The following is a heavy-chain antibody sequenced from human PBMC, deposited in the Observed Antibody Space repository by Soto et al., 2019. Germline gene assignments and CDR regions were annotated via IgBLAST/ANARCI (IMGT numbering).Heavy chain of an antibody. D-gene: IGHD1-26*01. CDR1: GYTFTSYD. V-gene: IGHV1-8*01. CDR2: MNPTNSQT. CDR3: ARGEWVLPI. Sequence: EASVKVSCKASGYTFTSYDINWVRQATGQGLEWMGWMNPTNSQTDYAQKFQGRVALTWDTSISTAYLDLSSLTSDDTAVYYCARGEWVLPIWGQGTLVTVSS. J-gene: IGHJ4*02.